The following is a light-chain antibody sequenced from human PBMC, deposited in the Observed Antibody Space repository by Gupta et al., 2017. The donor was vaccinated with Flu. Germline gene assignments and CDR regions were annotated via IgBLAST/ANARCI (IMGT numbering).Light chain of an antibody. CDR2: RND. J-gene: IGLJ3*02. CDR3: AAWDDSRSGRL. CDR1: SSNIGRNY. V-gene: IGLV1-47*01. Sequence: VTIACFGGSSNIGRNYVYWYQQLPGTAPKLLIYRNDQRPSGVPERFSGSKSGTSASLTISGLRAEDEANYYCAAWDDSRSGRLFGGGTKLTVL.